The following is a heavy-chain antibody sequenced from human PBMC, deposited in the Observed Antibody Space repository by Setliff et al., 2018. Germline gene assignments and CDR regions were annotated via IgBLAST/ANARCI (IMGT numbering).Heavy chain of an antibody. CDR3: ARTQCTTTSCFYFHY. Sequence: SETLSLTCNVSGASVTSFDYYWSWIRQPPGKGLEYIGHISHGVSTSYSPSLKSRLSISADTSKNQFSLKLTSVTAADTAVYFCARTQCTTTSCFYFHYWGQGTVVTVSS. D-gene: IGHD2-2*01. J-gene: IGHJ4*02. V-gene: IGHV4-30-4*01. CDR2: ISHGVST. CDR1: GASVTSFDYY.